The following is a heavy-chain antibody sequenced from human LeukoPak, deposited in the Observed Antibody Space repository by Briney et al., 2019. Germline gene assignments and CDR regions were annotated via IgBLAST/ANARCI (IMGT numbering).Heavy chain of an antibody. CDR1: GRSLSSYY. Sequence: SETLSLTCTVSGRSLSSYYWSWIRQPPGKGLEWIGYIYYSGSTNYNPSLKSRVTISVDTSKNQFSLKLSSVTAADTAVYYCARVECSGGSCPADYWGQGTLVTVSS. CDR2: IYYSGST. J-gene: IGHJ4*02. D-gene: IGHD2-15*01. V-gene: IGHV4-59*01. CDR3: ARVECSGGSCPADY.